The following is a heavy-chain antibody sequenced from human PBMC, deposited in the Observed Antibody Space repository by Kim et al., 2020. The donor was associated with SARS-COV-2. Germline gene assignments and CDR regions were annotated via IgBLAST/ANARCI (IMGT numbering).Heavy chain of an antibody. V-gene: IGHV4-59*01. J-gene: IGHJ6*02. CDR3: ARDRWEWDSLYYYGMDV. CDR1: GGSISSYY. CDR2: IYYSGST. D-gene: IGHD1-26*01. Sequence: SETLSLTCTVSGGSISSYYWSWIRQPPGKGLEWIGYIYYSGSTNYNPSLKSRVTISVDTSKNQFSLKLSSVTAADTAVYYCARDRWEWDSLYYYGMDVWGQGTTVTVSS.